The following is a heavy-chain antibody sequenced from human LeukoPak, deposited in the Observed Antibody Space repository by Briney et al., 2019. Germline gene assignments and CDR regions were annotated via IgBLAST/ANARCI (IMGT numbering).Heavy chain of an antibody. J-gene: IGHJ4*02. D-gene: IGHD3-10*01. V-gene: IGHV3-23*01. CDR2: ISGSGGST. Sequence: GGSLRLSCAASGFTFNTFSMNWFRQAPGKGLEWVSGISGSGGSTYYADSVKGRFTISRDNSKNTLYLQMNSLTAEDTAVYYCAKDSVPYYYGSGSYPDYWGQGTLVTVSS. CDR3: AKDSVPYYYGSGSYPDY. CDR1: GFTFNTFS.